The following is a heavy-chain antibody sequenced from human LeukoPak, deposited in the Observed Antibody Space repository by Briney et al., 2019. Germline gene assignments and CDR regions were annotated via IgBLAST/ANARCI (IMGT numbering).Heavy chain of an antibody. D-gene: IGHD6-19*01. V-gene: IGHV3-21*01. CDR3: ARLHTLSSGWWVHY. CDR1: GFTFSSYS. J-gene: IGHJ4*02. Sequence: GGSLRLSCAACGFTFSSYSMNWVRRARGKELEWVSCISSSSSYIYYADSVKGRFTISRDNAKNSLYLQMNSLRAEDTAVYYCARLHTLSSGWWVHYSGQGTLVTVSS. CDR2: ISSSSSYI.